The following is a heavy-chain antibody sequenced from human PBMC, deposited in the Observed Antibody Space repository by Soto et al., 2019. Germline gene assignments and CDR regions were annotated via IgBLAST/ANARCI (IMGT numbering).Heavy chain of an antibody. V-gene: IGHV4-59*01. D-gene: IGHD3-10*01. CDR3: ARVAYGRYGMDV. J-gene: IGHJ6*02. CDR1: GGSISSYY. Sequence: PSETLSLTCTVSGGSISSYYWSWIRQPPGKGLEWIGYIYYSGSTNYNPSLKSRVTISVDTSKNQFSLKLSSVTAADTAVYYCARVAYGRYGMDVWGQGTTVTVSS. CDR2: IYYSGST.